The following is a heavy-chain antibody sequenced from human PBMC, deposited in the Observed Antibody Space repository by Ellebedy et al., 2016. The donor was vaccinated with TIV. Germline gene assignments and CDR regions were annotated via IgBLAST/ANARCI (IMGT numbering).Heavy chain of an antibody. CDR3: ARDAYPYAMDV. Sequence: GESLKISCAVSGFTFSNYRMSWARQAPGKGLEWVATIKQDGSEIHYVDSVKGRFTISRDNAKNSLYLQMNSLRVEDTALYYCARDAYPYAMDVWGQGTTVTVSS. CDR1: GFTFSNYR. D-gene: IGHD2-2*02. V-gene: IGHV3-7*03. CDR2: IKQDGSEI. J-gene: IGHJ6*02.